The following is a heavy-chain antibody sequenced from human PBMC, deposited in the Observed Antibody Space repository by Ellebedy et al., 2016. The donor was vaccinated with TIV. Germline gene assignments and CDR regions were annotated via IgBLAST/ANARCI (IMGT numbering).Heavy chain of an antibody. J-gene: IGHJ4*02. D-gene: IGHD6-6*01. CDR3: ASPPSSIAAPR. V-gene: IGHV3-30-3*01. Sequence: SLKISXAASGFTFSSYAMHWVRQAPGKGLEWVAVISYDGSNKYYADSVKGRFTISRDNSKNTLYLQMNSLRAEDTAVYSCASPPSSIAAPRWGQGTLVTVSS. CDR1: GFTFSSYA. CDR2: ISYDGSNK.